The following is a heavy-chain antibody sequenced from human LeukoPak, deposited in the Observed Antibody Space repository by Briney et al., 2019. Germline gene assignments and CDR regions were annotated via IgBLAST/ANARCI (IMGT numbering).Heavy chain of an antibody. D-gene: IGHD3-16*01. CDR2: ISGSSSYI. J-gene: IGHJ4*02. Sequence: GGSLRLSCAASGFTFSSCGMSWVRQAPGKGLEWVSSISGSSSYIFCADSVKGRFTVSRDNAKNSLYLHMGSLGAEDTAVYYCARVPNPGFAALDNFLDYWGQGALVTVSS. CDR1: GFTFSSCG. V-gene: IGHV3-21*01. CDR3: ARVPNPGFAALDNFLDY.